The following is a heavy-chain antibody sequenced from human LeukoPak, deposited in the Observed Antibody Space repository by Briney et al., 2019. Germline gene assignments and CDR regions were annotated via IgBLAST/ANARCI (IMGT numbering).Heavy chain of an antibody. V-gene: IGHV3-20*04. J-gene: IGHJ4*02. CDR3: ARAFYDFLTGYPAYFDY. CDR2: INWNGGST. CDR1: GFTFGNYG. Sequence: GGSLRLSCAASGFTFGNYGMSWVRHAPGKGLEWVSGINWNGGSTGYADSVEGRFTISRDNAKNSQYLQMNSLRAEDTAVYYCARAFYDFLTGYPAYFDYWGQGTLVTVSS. D-gene: IGHD3-9*01.